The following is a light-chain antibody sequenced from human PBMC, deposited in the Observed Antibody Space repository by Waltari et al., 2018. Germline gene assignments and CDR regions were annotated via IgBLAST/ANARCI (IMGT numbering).Light chain of an antibody. Sequence: QSALTQPRSVSGSPGQSVTTSCTGTGNDVGSYDYVSWYQQQSGSAPKLIIYDVFNRPSGVPDRFSGSRSGGTAYLTISGLQAEDEADYYCCSYAGPAFGEGTKLTVL. CDR2: DVF. J-gene: IGLJ2*01. CDR3: CSYAGPA. CDR1: GNDVGSYDY. V-gene: IGLV2-11*01.